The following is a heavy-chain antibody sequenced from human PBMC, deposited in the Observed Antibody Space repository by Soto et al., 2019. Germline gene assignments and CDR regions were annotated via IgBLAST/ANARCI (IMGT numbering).Heavy chain of an antibody. CDR1: GGSISSVGYY. D-gene: IGHD2-21*02. CDR3: ARAARLHDYYFDY. V-gene: IGHV4-31*03. J-gene: IGHJ4*02. Sequence: QVQLQESGPGLVKPSQTLSLTCTVSGGSISSVGYYWSWIRQHPGKGLEWLGYIYYSGSTYYNPSLKRRVTISVDTSKNQFSLKLSSVTAADTAVYYCARAARLHDYYFDYWGQGTLVTVSS. CDR2: IYYSGST.